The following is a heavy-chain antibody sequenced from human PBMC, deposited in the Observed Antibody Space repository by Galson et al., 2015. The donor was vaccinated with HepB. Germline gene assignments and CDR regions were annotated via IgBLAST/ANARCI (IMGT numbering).Heavy chain of an antibody. D-gene: IGHD3-10*01. V-gene: IGHV5-10-1*01. CDR3: ARRAGGSGSYYSTAPDY. J-gene: IGHJ4*02. CDR1: GYSFTSYW. Sequence: QSGAEVKKPGESLRISCKGSGYSFTSYWISWVRQMPGKGLEWMGRIDPSDSYTNYSPSFQGHVTISADKSISTAYLQWSSLKASDTAMYYCARRAGGSGSYYSTAPDYWGQGTLVTVSS. CDR2: IDPSDSYT.